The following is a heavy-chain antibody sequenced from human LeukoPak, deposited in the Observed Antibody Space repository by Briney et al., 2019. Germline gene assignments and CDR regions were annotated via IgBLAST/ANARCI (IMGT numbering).Heavy chain of an antibody. CDR2: ISYDGSNK. D-gene: IGHD6-13*01. J-gene: IGHJ4*02. Sequence: GGSLRLSCAASGFTFSSYGMHWVRQAPGKGLEWVAVISYDGSNKYYADSVKGRFTISRDNSKNTLYLQMNSLRAEDTAVYYCAKAREVAAPPLDYWGQGTLVTVSS. CDR3: AKAREVAAPPLDY. V-gene: IGHV3-30*18. CDR1: GFTFSSYG.